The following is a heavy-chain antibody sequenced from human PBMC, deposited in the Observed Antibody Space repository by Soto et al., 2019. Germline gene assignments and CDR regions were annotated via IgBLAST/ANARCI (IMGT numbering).Heavy chain of an antibody. Sequence: PGGSLRLSCEASGFFFSDSGMHWIRQAPAKGLEWVTAISFDVNDEYYADSVKGRFTISRDNSKNTLYLQMDSLRAEDTAVYYCVKDRRNTWSFDDWGQGARVTVSS. J-gene: IGHJ4*02. D-gene: IGHD6-13*01. CDR2: ISFDVNDE. CDR1: GFFFSDSG. V-gene: IGHV3-30*18. CDR3: VKDRRNTWSFDD.